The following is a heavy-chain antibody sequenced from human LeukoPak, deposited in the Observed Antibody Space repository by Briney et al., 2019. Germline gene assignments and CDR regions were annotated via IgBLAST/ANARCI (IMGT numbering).Heavy chain of an antibody. V-gene: IGHV1-18*01. CDR3: AREGYKQQLAAAFDI. Sequence: ALVKVSCKASGYTFTSYGISWVRQAPGQGLEWMGWSSAYNGNTNYAQKLQGRVTMTTDTSTSTAYMELRSLRSDDTAVYYCAREGYKQQLAAAFDIWGQGTMVTVSS. J-gene: IGHJ3*02. D-gene: IGHD6-13*01. CDR2: SSAYNGNT. CDR1: GYTFTSYG.